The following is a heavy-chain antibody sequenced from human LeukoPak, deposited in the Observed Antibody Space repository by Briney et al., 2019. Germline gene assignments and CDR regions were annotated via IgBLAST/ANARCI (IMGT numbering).Heavy chain of an antibody. D-gene: IGHD2-2*01. V-gene: IGHV4-59*01. Sequence: SETLSLTCAVYGGSISSNYWSRIRQPPGKGLEWIGYIYYSGSSNYNPSLKSRVTISVDTSKKQFSLKLTSVTAADTAVYYCAREHCSSTSCSFDYWGQGTLVTVSS. CDR3: AREHCSSTSCSFDY. J-gene: IGHJ4*02. CDR1: GGSISSNY. CDR2: IYYSGSS.